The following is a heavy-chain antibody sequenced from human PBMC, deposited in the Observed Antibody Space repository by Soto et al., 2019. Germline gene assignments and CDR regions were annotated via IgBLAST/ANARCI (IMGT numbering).Heavy chain of an antibody. Sequence: ASVKVSCKASGYTFTSYGISWVRQAPGQGLEWMGIINPSGGSTSYAQKFQGRVTMTRDTSTSTVYMELSSLRSEDTAVYYCARADHYYDSSGHRDLGAFDIWGQGTMVTVS. CDR3: ARADHYYDSSGHRDLGAFDI. CDR1: GYTFTSYG. V-gene: IGHV1-46*01. D-gene: IGHD3-22*01. CDR2: INPSGGST. J-gene: IGHJ3*02.